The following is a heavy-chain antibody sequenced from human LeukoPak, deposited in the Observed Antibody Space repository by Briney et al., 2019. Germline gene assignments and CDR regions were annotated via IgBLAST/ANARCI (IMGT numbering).Heavy chain of an antibody. D-gene: IGHD4-11*01. CDR3: VRGGRKGLIKTTITTRTYFDY. CDR1: GFTFNNYA. Sequence: PGGSLRLSCAASGFTFNNYAMHWVRQAPGKGLEWVAIISYDGSNKYYADSVKGRLTISRDNSKNTLYLQMNSLRAEDTALYYCVRGGRKGLIKTTITTRTYFDYWGQGTLVTVSS. CDR2: ISYDGSNK. J-gene: IGHJ4*02. V-gene: IGHV3-30*01.